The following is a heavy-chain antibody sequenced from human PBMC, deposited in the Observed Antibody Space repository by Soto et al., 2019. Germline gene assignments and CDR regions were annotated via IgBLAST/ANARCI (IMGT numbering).Heavy chain of an antibody. Sequence: WVSLRLSCSDSGFTFGNFWIHWVRQAAGKGLEWVSHIGPDGTDIVYADSVKGRFIISRDNSRNTVYLQMNILEAEDTAVYYCEKMRCEVAPAWGQETLVTVSS. CDR2: IGPDGTDI. CDR1: GFTFGNFW. V-gene: IGHV3-74*03. D-gene: IGHD2-15*01. CDR3: EKMRCEVAPA. J-gene: IGHJ5*02.